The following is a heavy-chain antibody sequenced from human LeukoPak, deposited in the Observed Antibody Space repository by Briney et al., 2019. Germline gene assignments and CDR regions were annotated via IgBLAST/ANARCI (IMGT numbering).Heavy chain of an antibody. Sequence: GGSLRLSCAASGFTFSRYWMSWVRQAPGKGLEWVANIKQDGSEKYYVDSVKGRFTISRDNAKNSLYLQMNSLRAGDTAVYYCAREVAVAGFDYWGQGTLVTVSS. J-gene: IGHJ4*02. CDR3: AREVAVAGFDY. D-gene: IGHD6-19*01. V-gene: IGHV3-7*03. CDR1: GFTFSRYW. CDR2: IKQDGSEK.